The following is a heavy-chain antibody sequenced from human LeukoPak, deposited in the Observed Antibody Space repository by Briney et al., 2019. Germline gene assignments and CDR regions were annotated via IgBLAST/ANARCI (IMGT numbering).Heavy chain of an antibody. J-gene: IGHJ4*02. CDR1: GFTFSNAW. V-gene: IGHV3-15*01. CDR3: TTDCIRYNWNHEVY. CDR2: IKSKTDGGTT. Sequence: GGSLRLSCAASGFTFSNAWMRWVRQAPGKGLEWVGRIKSKTDGGTTDYAAPVKGRFTISRDDSKNTLYLQMNSLKTEDTAVYYCTTDCIRYNWNHEVYWGQGTLVTVSS. D-gene: IGHD1-14*01.